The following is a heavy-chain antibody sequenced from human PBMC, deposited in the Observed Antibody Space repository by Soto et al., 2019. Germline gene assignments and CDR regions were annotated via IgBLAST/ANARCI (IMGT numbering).Heavy chain of an antibody. D-gene: IGHD5-18*01. CDR2: ISGSGGDT. V-gene: IGHV3-23*01. CDR3: AKVRYSARWWFDP. J-gene: IGHJ5*02. CDR1: GFTFSNYA. Sequence: GGSLRLSCAASGFTFSNYAMNWVRQAPGKGLEWVSVISGSGGDTSYADSVKGRFTISRDNSKNTLYLQMNSLRAEDTAVYYCAKVRYSARWWFDPWGQGTLVTVSS.